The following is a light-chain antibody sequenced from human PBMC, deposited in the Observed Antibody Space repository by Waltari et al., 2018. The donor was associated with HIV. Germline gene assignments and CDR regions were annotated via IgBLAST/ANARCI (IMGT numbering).Light chain of an antibody. CDR3: SSYTSSSTLV. CDR2: DVS. V-gene: IGLV2-14*01. J-gene: IGLJ2*01. CDR1: SSDVGGYNY. Sequence: QSALPQPASVSGSPGQSITISCTGPSSDVGGYNYVSWYQQYAGKAPKLMIYDVSNRPSGVSNRFSGSKSGNTASLTISGLQAEDEADYYCSSYTSSSTLVFGGGTKLTVL.